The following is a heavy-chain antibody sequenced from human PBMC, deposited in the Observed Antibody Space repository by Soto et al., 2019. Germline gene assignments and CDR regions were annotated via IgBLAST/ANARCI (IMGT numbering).Heavy chain of an antibody. D-gene: IGHD1-1*01. Sequence: GGSLRLSCAASGFTFSSYDMHWVRQATGKGLEWVSAIGTAGDTYYPGSVKGRFTISRENAKNSLYLQMNSLRAEDTAVYYCAREVSAGHFDYWGQGTLVTVSS. CDR2: IGTAGDT. V-gene: IGHV3-13*01. CDR3: AREVSAGHFDY. CDR1: GFTFSSYD. J-gene: IGHJ4*02.